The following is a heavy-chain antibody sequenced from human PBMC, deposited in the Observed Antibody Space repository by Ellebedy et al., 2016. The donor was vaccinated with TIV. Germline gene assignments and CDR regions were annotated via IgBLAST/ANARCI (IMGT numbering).Heavy chain of an antibody. J-gene: IGHJ5*02. CDR1: GYTLTELS. Sequence: ASVKVSCKVSGYTLTELSMHWVRQAPGKGLEWMGGFDPEDGETIYAQKFQGRVTMTEDTSTETAYMELSSLRSEDTAVYYCATGSIVVVPAASGLENWFDPWGQGTLVTVSS. CDR2: FDPEDGET. D-gene: IGHD2-2*01. CDR3: ATGSIVVVPAASGLENWFDP. V-gene: IGHV1-24*01.